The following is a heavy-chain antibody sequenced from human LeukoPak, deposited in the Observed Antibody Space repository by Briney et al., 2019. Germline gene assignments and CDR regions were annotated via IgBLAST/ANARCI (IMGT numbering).Heavy chain of an antibody. V-gene: IGHV4-59*08. Sequence: SETLSLTCTVSSGSMRSSYWSWIRQPPGKGLEWIGYVYYTGTTSYNPSLNSRVTISVDTSKNQFSLTLTSVTAADTAVYYCARHRGDTYGRTFDYWGQGTVVTVSS. D-gene: IGHD5-18*01. J-gene: IGHJ4*02. CDR1: SGSMRSSY. CDR2: VYYTGTT. CDR3: ARHRGDTYGRTFDY.